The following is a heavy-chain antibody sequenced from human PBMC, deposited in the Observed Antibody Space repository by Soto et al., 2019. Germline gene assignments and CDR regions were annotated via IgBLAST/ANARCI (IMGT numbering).Heavy chain of an antibody. J-gene: IGHJ6*02. Sequence: GALRLSCAASGFTFSNAWMNWVRQAPGKGLEWVGRIKSKTDGGTTDYAAPVKGRFTISRDDSNNTLYLQMNSLKTEDTAVYYCTTLSITIFGVVLMDVWGQGTTVTVSS. CDR1: GFTFSNAW. V-gene: IGHV3-15*07. CDR3: TTLSITIFGVVLMDV. CDR2: IKSKTDGGTT. D-gene: IGHD3-3*01.